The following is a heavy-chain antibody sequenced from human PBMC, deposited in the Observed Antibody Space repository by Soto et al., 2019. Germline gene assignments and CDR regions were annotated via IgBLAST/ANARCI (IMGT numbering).Heavy chain of an antibody. CDR1: GFTFSSYD. CDR3: ARGTTRTTNHDAFDI. D-gene: IGHD1-7*01. Sequence: LRLSCAASGFTFSSYDMHWVRQATGKGLEWVSAIGTAGDTYYPGSVKGRFTISRENAKNSLYLQMNSLRAGDTAVYYCARGTTRTTNHDAFDIWGQGTMVTVS. J-gene: IGHJ3*02. V-gene: IGHV3-13*01. CDR2: IGTAGDT.